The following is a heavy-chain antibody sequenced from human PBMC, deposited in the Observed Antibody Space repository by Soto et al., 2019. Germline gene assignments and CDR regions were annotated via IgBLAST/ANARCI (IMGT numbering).Heavy chain of an antibody. J-gene: IGHJ5*02. D-gene: IGHD4-4*01. CDR3: TEEHSNYPDNWFDP. CDR2: IDSGGGST. V-gene: IGHV3-23*01. Sequence: EVQLLVSGGGSVQPGGSLRLSCAASGFSFSNYAMSWVRQAPGTGLEWVSAIDSGGGSTYYAASVKGRFSISRDNSMNTLYLQMNSLRAEDTAIYYCTEEHSNYPDNWFDPWGQGTLVTVSS. CDR1: GFSFSNYA.